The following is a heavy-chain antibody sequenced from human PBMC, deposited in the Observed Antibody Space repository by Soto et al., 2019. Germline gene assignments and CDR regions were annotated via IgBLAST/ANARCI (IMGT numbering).Heavy chain of an antibody. V-gene: IGHV3-64D*06. Sequence: GGSLRLSCAASGFTFSSYAMHWVRQAPGKGLEFVSSIADNGASTYYAVSVKGRFSISRDNSKNTLYLQMSSLRVEDTAVYYCVRRAPHFDWGWGYDYWGQGTLVTVSS. J-gene: IGHJ4*02. CDR3: VRRAPHFDWGWGYDY. CDR1: GFTFSSYA. D-gene: IGHD3-9*01. CDR2: IADNGAST.